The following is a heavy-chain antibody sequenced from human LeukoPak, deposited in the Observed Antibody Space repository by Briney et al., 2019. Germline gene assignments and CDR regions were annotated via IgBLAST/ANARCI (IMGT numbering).Heavy chain of an antibody. CDR3: ARVGYSSSPRAEYYYYYGMDV. CDR2: IIPILGIA. J-gene: IGHJ6*02. Sequence: ASVKVSCKASGYTFTSYGISWVRQAPGQGLEWMGRIIPILGIANYAQKFQGRVTITADKSTSTAYMELSSLRSEDTAVYYCARVGYSSSPRAEYYYYYGMDVWGQGTTVTVSS. CDR1: GYTFTSYG. D-gene: IGHD6-13*01. V-gene: IGHV1-69*04.